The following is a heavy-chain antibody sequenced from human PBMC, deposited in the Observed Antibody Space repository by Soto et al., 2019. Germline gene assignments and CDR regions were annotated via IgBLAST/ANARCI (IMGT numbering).Heavy chain of an antibody. V-gene: IGHV1-69*08. J-gene: IGHJ6*02. CDR2: IIPILGIA. D-gene: IGHD4-17*01. Sequence: QVQLVQSGAEVKKPGSSVKVSCKASGGTFSSYTISWVRQAPGQGLEWMGRIIPILGIANYAQKFQGRVTITADKSTSTAYMELSSLRSEDTAVYYCARDLMTTVTYYYYGMDVWGQGTTVTVSS. CDR1: GGTFSSYT. CDR3: ARDLMTTVTYYYYGMDV.